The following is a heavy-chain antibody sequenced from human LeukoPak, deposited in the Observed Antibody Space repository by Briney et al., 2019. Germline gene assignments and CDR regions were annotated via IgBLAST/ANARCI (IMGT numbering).Heavy chain of an antibody. Sequence: GGSLRLSCAASGFTFSSFAMSWVRQAPGKGLEWVAVISYDGSNNFYADSVRGRFTISRDNSKNTVYLQMNSLRPEDTSVYYCAKVGGKKYYDFWSGYQSSFDYWGQGTLVTVSS. D-gene: IGHD3-3*01. V-gene: IGHV3-30-3*01. J-gene: IGHJ4*02. CDR2: ISYDGSNN. CDR1: GFTFSSFA. CDR3: AKVGGKKYYDFWSGYQSSFDY.